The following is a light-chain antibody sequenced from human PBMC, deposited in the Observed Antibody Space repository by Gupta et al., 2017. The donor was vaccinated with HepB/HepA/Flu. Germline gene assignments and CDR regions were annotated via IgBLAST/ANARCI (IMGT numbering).Light chain of an antibody. V-gene: IGLV3-21*04. CDR1: NIGSKS. CDR2: YDS. CDR3: QVWDSSIDHYV. Sequence: SYVLTQPPSVSVAPGTPARITCGGNNIGSKSVHWYQQKPGQAPVLVIYYDSDRPSGIPERFSGSNSGNTATLTISRVEAGDEADYYCQVWDSSIDHYVFGTGTKFTVL. J-gene: IGLJ1*01.